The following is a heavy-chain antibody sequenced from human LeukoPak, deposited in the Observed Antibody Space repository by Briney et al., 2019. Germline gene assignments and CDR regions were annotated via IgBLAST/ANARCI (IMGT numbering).Heavy chain of an antibody. Sequence: PSETLSLTCTVSGGSVSSGSYYWSWIRQPPGKGLEWIGEINHAGSANYNPSLKSRANLSSDMSKKQFSLRLTSVTAADTAVYYCARGHLGVFRITMVRGPSNGMDVWGQGTTVTVSS. D-gene: IGHD3-10*01. J-gene: IGHJ6*02. CDR1: GGSVSSGSYY. CDR3: ARGHLGVFRITMVRGPSNGMDV. V-gene: IGHV4-61*01. CDR2: INHAGSA.